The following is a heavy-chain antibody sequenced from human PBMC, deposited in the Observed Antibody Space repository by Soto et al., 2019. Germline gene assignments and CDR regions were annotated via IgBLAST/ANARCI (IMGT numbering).Heavy chain of an antibody. Sequence: PSETLSLTCTVSGISVSTSDYYWGWVRQPPGKGLDWIGNIYYSGSTFYNPSLRSRVTLSVDTSKNQFSLRLNSVTAADTAVYFCAGFVVPASRNSDFDYWGQVTLVPFSS. CDR1: GISVSTSDYY. CDR3: AGFVVPASRNSDFDY. J-gene: IGHJ4*02. V-gene: IGHV4-39*01. CDR2: IYYSGST. D-gene: IGHD2-15*01.